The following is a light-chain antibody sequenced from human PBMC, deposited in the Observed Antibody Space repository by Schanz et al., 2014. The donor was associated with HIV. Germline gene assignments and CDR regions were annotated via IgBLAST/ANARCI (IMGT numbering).Light chain of an antibody. Sequence: EIVMTQSPATLSVSPGERATLSCRASQSVDSNYFAWYQQKPGQAPRLLIFGASRRATGIPDRFSGRGSGTDFTLTISRLEPEDFAVYYCQQYGSSYTFGQGTELEI. CDR2: GAS. CDR3: QQYGSSYT. J-gene: IGKJ2*01. CDR1: QSVDSNY. V-gene: IGKV3-20*01.